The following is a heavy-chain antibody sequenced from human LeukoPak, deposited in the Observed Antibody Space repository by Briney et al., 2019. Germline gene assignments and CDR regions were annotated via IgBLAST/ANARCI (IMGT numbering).Heavy chain of an antibody. Sequence: PSETLSLTCTVSGGSISSYYWSWIRQPPGKGLEWIGYIYYSGSTNYNPSLKSRVTISEDTSKNQFSLKLSSVTAADTAVYYCARDPNWGSRSAFDIWGQGTMVTVSS. CDR2: IYYSGST. J-gene: IGHJ3*02. CDR1: GGSISSYY. CDR3: ARDPNWGSRSAFDI. D-gene: IGHD7-27*01. V-gene: IGHV4-59*01.